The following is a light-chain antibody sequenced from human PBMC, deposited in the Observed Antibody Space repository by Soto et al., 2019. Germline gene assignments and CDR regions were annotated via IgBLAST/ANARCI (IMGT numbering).Light chain of an antibody. CDR3: QQYVSWMT. V-gene: IGKV3-20*01. J-gene: IGKJ1*01. CDR2: GAS. Sequence: VLAQSPGSLSLSRGEGPTLACRASKSVSNYVGWYQQKSGPPPRLLIYGASSRASGIPDWFSGSGWGKDFTLTISRVEDEVFALYYCQQYVSWMTFALGTKVDI. CDR1: KSVSNY.